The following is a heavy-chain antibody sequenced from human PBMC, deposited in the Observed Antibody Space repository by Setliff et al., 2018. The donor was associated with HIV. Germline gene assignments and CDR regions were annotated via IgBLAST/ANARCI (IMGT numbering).Heavy chain of an antibody. CDR3: AGEIAPAARLPNVGGPPPPGYYHYMDV. Sequence: SETLSLTCIVSRGSISSTSHYWGWVRQSPGRRLEWIGSIYYSGRTYYNPSLKSRVTMSVDTSTNQFSLDLTSVTASDTAVYFCAGEIAPAARLPNVGGPPPPGYYHYMDVWGKGTTVTVSS. V-gene: IGHV4-39*07. D-gene: IGHD2-8*01. CDR1: RGSISSTSHY. J-gene: IGHJ6*03. CDR2: IYYSGRT.